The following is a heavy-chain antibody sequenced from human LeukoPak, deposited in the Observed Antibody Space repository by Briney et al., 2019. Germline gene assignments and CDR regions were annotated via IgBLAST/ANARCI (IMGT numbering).Heavy chain of an antibody. CDR1: GYTFISYD. V-gene: IGHV1-8*03. CDR3: ARRAVGNSYYYSMDV. D-gene: IGHD6-19*01. Sequence: HVASVKVSCKASGYTFISYDINWVRQVTGQGLEWMGWMNPNSGNAGYAQKFQGRVTITRNTSISTAFMELSSLRSEDTAVYYCARRAVGNSYYYSMDVWGXXTTXTVXS. CDR2: MNPNSGNA. J-gene: IGHJ6*03.